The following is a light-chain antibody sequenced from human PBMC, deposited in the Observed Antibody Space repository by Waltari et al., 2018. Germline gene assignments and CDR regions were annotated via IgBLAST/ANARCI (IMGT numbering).Light chain of an antibody. Sequence: SYVLTQPPSVSVAPGQTARISCGGNKIGSKGVHWYRQKPGQVPVLVVYDNSDRPSGFPERLAGYNSGNTATLTINRVEAGDEDDYYCQVWDTSSDHLWVFGGGTKLTVL. V-gene: IGLV3-21*02. CDR3: QVWDTSSDHLWV. CDR2: DNS. CDR1: KIGSKG. J-gene: IGLJ3*02.